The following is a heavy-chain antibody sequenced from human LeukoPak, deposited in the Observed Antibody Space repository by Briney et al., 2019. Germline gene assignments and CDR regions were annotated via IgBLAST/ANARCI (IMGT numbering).Heavy chain of an antibody. CDR2: IYHSGTT. CDR3: ARDSGGSRYHDWFDP. CDR1: GHSITSGYY. Sequence: PSETLSLTCTVSGHSITSGYYWGWIRQPPGKGLQWIGNIYHSGTTYSNPSLKSRLTMSVDTSKNQFSLKLSSVTAADTAVYYCARDSGGSRYHDWFDPWGQGTLVTASS. J-gene: IGHJ5*01. D-gene: IGHD2-15*01. V-gene: IGHV4-38-2*02.